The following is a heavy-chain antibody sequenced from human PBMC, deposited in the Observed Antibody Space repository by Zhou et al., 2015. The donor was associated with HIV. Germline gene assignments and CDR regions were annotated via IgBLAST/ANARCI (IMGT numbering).Heavy chain of an antibody. D-gene: IGHD3-3*01. CDR1: GGTFSSYA. J-gene: IGHJ6*03. CDR2: IIPIFGTA. Sequence: QVQLVQSGAEVKKPGSSVKVSCKASGGTFSSYAISWVRQAPGQGLEWMGGIIPIFGTANYAQKFQGRVTITADESTSTAYMELSSLRSEDTAVYYCARNPPPLERSITIFGVGSHYYYYYYMDVWGKGTTVTVSS. V-gene: IGHV1-69*01. CDR3: ARNPPPLERSITIFGVGSHYYYYYYMDV.